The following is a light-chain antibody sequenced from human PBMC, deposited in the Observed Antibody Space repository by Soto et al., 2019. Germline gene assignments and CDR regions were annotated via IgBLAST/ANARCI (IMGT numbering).Light chain of an antibody. V-gene: IGKV3-20*01. Sequence: EIVLTQSPGTLSLSPGERATLSCRASQSVSSTYLVWYQQKPGQAPRLLIYGATSRASGIPDRFSGSGSGTDFTLTISRLEPEDFAVSYCQQFGDSLTFGPGTKVDI. CDR3: QQFGDSLT. J-gene: IGKJ3*01. CDR1: QSVSSTY. CDR2: GAT.